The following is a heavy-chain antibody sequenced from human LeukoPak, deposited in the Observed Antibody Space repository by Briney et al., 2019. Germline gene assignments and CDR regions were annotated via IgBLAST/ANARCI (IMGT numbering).Heavy chain of an antibody. V-gene: IGHV3-7*01. Sequence: GGSLRLSCVASGFTFSTYAMSWVRQAPGKGLEWVASIHQHGNEKYFVDSVRGRFTISRDNAKNSLYLQMSSLRAEDTAVYYCATLNGPLFEYWGQGTLVTVSS. J-gene: IGHJ4*02. CDR1: GFTFSTYA. CDR2: IHQHGNEK. D-gene: IGHD2-8*01. CDR3: ATLNGPLFEY.